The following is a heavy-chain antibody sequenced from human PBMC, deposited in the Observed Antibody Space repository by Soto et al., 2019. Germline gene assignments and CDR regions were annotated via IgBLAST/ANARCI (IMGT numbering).Heavy chain of an antibody. CDR1: GGSISSSSYY. J-gene: IGHJ4*02. CDR3: AREPAVGATTFDY. V-gene: IGHV4-39*02. D-gene: IGHD1-26*01. Sequence: QLQLQESGPGLVKPSETLSLTCTVSGGSISSSSYYWGWIRQPPGKGLEWIGSNYYSGSTYYNPSLKSRVTISVDTPKNQFSLKLSSVTAADTAVYYCAREPAVGATTFDYWGQGTLVTVSS. CDR2: NYYSGST.